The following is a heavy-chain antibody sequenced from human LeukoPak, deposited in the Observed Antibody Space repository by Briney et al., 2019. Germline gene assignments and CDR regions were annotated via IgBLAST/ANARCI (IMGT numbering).Heavy chain of an antibody. CDR3: ARAGYSMDTEYFQH. CDR2: ISNSGTAI. D-gene: IGHD5-18*01. CDR1: GFTFSSYE. Sequence: GGPLRLSCAASGFTFSSYEMNWVRQAPGKGLEWVSYISNSGTAIYYADSVQGRFTISRDNAKSSLYLQMNSLRAEDTAVYYCARAGYSMDTEYFQHWGQGTVATVSS. V-gene: IGHV3-48*03. J-gene: IGHJ1*01.